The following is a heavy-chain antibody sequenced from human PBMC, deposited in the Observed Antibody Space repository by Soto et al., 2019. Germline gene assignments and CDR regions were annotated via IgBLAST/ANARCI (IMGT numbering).Heavy chain of an antibody. J-gene: IGHJ6*02. CDR2: VIGYNGDT. CDR3: AKNGQPPYYYYGMDV. Sequence: QGQLVQSGPEVKKPGASVKVSCKASGYTFSRYGISWVRQAPGQGLEWMGWVIGYNGDTKYAQKVQGRVTMTIDTSTYTAYMELRSLTSDDTAIYYCAKNGQPPYYYYGMDVWGQGTTVTVSS. D-gene: IGHD2-8*01. CDR1: GYTFSRYG. V-gene: IGHV1-18*01.